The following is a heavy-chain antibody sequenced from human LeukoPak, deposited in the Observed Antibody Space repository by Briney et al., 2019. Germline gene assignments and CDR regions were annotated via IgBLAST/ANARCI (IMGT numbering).Heavy chain of an antibody. CDR3: TRVGYIDEGIDY. D-gene: IGHD5-24*01. CDR2: ISKDGSDK. Sequence: GGSLRLSCAASGFTFSDYAMHWVRQAPGKGLEWVAVISKDGSDKYYPGSVKGRFTISRDNAKNSLYLQMNSLRAEDTAIYYCTRVGYIDEGIDYWGQGTLVTVSP. J-gene: IGHJ4*02. CDR1: GFTFSDYA. V-gene: IGHV3-30-3*01.